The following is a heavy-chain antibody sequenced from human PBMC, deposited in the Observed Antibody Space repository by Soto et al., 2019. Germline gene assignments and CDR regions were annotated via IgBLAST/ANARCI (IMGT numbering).Heavy chain of an antibody. CDR1: GFTFSSYW. D-gene: IGHD3-3*01. CDR2: IKQDGSEK. Sequence: GSLRLSCAASGFTFSSYWMSWVRQAPGKGLEWVANIKQDGSEKYYVDSVKGRFTISRDNAKNSLYLQMNSLRAEDTAVYYCARDEVLYDFWSRYYYYGMDVWGQGTTVTVSS. V-gene: IGHV3-7*03. J-gene: IGHJ6*02. CDR3: ARDEVLYDFWSRYYYYGMDV.